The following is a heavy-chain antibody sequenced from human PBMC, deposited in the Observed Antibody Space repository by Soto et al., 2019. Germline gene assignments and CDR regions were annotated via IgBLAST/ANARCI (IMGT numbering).Heavy chain of an antibody. Sequence: SETLSLTCTVSGGSISSGGYYWSWIRQHPGKGLEWIGYIYYSGSTYYNPSLKSRVTISVDTSKNQFSLKLSSVTAADTAVYYCARGASHPPSFWSGYLHVGYYGMDVWGQGTTVTVSS. CDR2: IYYSGST. V-gene: IGHV4-31*03. D-gene: IGHD3-3*01. CDR1: GGSISSGGYY. CDR3: ARGASHPPSFWSGYLHVGYYGMDV. J-gene: IGHJ6*02.